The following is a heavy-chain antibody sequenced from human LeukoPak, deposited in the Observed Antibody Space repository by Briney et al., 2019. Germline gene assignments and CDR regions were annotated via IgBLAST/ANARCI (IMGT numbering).Heavy chain of an antibody. CDR3: TGSMYYYYYMDV. J-gene: IGHJ6*03. D-gene: IGHD3-10*01. V-gene: IGHV3-15*01. CDR1: GGSISSYY. Sequence: ETLSLTCTVSGGSISSYYWSWVRQAPGKGLEWVGRIKSKTDGGTTDYAAPVKGRFTISRDDSKNTLYLQMNSLKTEDTAVYYCTGSMYYYYYMDVWGKGTTVTISS. CDR2: IKSKTDGGTT.